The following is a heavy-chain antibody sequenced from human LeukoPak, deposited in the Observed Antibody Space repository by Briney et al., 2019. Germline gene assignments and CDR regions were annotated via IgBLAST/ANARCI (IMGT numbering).Heavy chain of an antibody. V-gene: IGHV4-39*01. CDR2: IYFSGNT. CDR1: GGSISSSSYY. J-gene: IGHJ4*02. D-gene: IGHD6-19*01. CDR3: ARQRYSSGWYIDC. Sequence: PSETLSLTCTVSGGSISSSSYYWGWIRKPPGKGLEWIGSIYFSGNTYYNPSLKSRVNISVDTSKNQFSLKLSSVTAADTAVYYCARQRYSSGWYIDCWGQGTLVTVSS.